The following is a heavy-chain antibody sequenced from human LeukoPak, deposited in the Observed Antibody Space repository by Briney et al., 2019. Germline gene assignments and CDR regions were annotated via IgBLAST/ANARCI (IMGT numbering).Heavy chain of an antibody. J-gene: IGHJ4*02. V-gene: IGHV1-24*01. D-gene: IGHD6-19*01. CDR3: ATAGYSSGWYYFDY. CDR2: FDPEDGET. Sequence: ASVKVSCKVSEYTLTELSMHWVRQAPGKRLEWMGGFDPEDGETIYAQKFQGRVTMTEDTSTDTAYMELSSLRSEDTAVYFCATAGYSSGWYYFDYWGQGTLVTVSS. CDR1: EYTLTELS.